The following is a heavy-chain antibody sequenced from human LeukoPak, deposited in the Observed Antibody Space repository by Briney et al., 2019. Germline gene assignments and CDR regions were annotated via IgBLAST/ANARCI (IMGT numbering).Heavy chain of an antibody. CDR1: GYTFTGYY. J-gene: IGHJ4*02. V-gene: IGHV1-2*02. CDR2: INPNSGGT. Sequence: WASVKVSCKASGYTFTGYYMHWVRQAPGQGLEWMGWINPNSGGTNYAQKFQGRVTMTRDTSISTVYMELSSLRSEDTAVYYCARDLGIAAVDYWGQGTLVTVSS. CDR3: ARDLGIAAVDY. D-gene: IGHD6-13*01.